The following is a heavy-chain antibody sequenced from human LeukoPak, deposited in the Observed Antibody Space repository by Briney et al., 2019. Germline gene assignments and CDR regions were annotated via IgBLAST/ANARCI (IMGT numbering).Heavy chain of an antibody. CDR3: ARDHESSGYPTSDY. CDR2: IKGSAEAT. V-gene: IGHV3-23*01. D-gene: IGHD3-22*01. Sequence: PGGSLRLSCEASGFTFSSYIMNWVRQAPGKGLEWVSTIKGSAEATFYADSVKDRFTISRDNSKNTLYLQMNSLRADDTALYFCARDHESSGYPTSDYWLQGTLDTVSS. CDR1: GFTFSSYI. J-gene: IGHJ4*02.